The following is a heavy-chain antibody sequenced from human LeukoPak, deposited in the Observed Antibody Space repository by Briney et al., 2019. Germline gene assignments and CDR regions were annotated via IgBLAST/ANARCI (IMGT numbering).Heavy chain of an antibody. Sequence: PGGSLRLSCAASGFTFDDYGMSWVRQAPGKGLEWVTAISDDETYKFYADSVKGRFTISRDNSKNTLYLQMNSLRAEDTAVYYCAKNSVNYYDSSGYRYWGQGTLVTVSS. CDR2: ISDDETYK. CDR3: AKNSVNYYDSSGYRY. CDR1: GFTFDDYG. D-gene: IGHD3-22*01. J-gene: IGHJ4*02. V-gene: IGHV3-30*18.